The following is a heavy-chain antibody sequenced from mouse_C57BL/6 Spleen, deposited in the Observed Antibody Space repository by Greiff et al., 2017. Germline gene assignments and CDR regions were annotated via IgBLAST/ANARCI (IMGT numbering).Heavy chain of an antibody. V-gene: IGHV7-3*01. CDR1: GFTFTDYY. Sequence: EVMLVESGGGLVQPGGSLSLSCAASGFTFTDYYMSWVRQPPGKALEWLGFIRNKANGYTTEYSASVKGRFTISRDNSQSILYLQMNALRAEDSATYYCARSQLLRTDGYFDVWGTGTTVTVSS. D-gene: IGHD1-1*01. J-gene: IGHJ1*03. CDR3: ARSQLLRTDGYFDV. CDR2: IRNKANGYTT.